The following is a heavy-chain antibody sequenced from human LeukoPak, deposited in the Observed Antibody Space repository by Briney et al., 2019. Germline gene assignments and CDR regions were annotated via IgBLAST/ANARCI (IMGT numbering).Heavy chain of an antibody. CDR1: GVSISSYY. J-gene: IGHJ4*02. Sequence: SETLSLTCTVSGVSISSYYWSWIRQPPGKGLEWIGYIYYSGSTNYNPSLKSRVTISVDTSKNQFSLKLSSVTAADTAVYYCARGRRNYYFDYWGQGTLVTVSS. V-gene: IGHV4-59*01. CDR2: IYYSGST. D-gene: IGHD1-14*01. CDR3: ARGRRNYYFDY.